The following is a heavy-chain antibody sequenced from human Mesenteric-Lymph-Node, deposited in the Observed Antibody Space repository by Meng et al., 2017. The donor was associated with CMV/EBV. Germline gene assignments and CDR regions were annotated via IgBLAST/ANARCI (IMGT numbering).Heavy chain of an antibody. D-gene: IGHD3-3*02. Sequence: SETLSLTCNVSGVSVSSYYWSWIRQPPGKGLEWIGYIFSGGHTDYNPSLKSRVTISIDMSKNQFSLKMSSVTVADTAIYYCATFRSHVSIFGVAHGWFDPWGQGTLVTVSS. V-gene: IGHV4-59*02. CDR3: ATFRSHVSIFGVAHGWFDP. J-gene: IGHJ5*02. CDR2: IFSGGHT. CDR1: GVSVSSYY.